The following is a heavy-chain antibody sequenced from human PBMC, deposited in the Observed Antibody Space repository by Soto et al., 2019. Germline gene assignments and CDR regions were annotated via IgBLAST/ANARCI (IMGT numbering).Heavy chain of an antibody. CDR3: ARSRYCSGGSCSAFDAFDI. V-gene: IGHV3-21*01. CDR2: ISSSSSYI. CDR1: GFTFSSYS. D-gene: IGHD2-15*01. Sequence: PGGSLRLSCAASGFTFSSYSMNWVRQAPGKGLEWVSSISSSSSYIYYADSVKGRFTISRDNAKNSLYLQMNSLRAEDTAVYYCARSRYCSGGSCSAFDAFDIWGQGTMVTVSS. J-gene: IGHJ3*02.